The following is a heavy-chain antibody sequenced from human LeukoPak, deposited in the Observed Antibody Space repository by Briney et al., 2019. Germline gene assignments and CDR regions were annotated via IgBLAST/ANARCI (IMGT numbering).Heavy chain of an antibody. Sequence: PSETLSLTCTVSGGSTSTYSWSWIRQPPGKGLEWIGYIYYTGRTSYNPSLKSRVTISVDTSKNQFSLKLSSVTAADTAMYYCARGYSGTYLTVGYWGQGTLVTVSS. J-gene: IGHJ4*02. D-gene: IGHD1-26*01. CDR3: ARGYSGTYLTVGY. CDR1: GGSTSTYS. V-gene: IGHV4-59*01. CDR2: IYYTGRT.